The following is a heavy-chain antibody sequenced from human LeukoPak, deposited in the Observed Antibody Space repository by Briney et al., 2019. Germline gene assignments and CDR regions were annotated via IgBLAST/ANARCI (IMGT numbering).Heavy chain of an antibody. V-gene: IGHV3-23*01. J-gene: IGHJ4*02. CDR3: ARDPGGVVYFDY. Sequence: GGSLRLSCAASGFTFSSYAMSWVRQAPGKGLEWVAGISAGGGSTYYADSVKGRFTISRDNSKNTLYLQMNTLRAEDTAVYYCARDPGGVVYFDYWGQGTLVTVSS. CDR2: ISAGGGST. D-gene: IGHD2-8*01. CDR1: GFTFSSYA.